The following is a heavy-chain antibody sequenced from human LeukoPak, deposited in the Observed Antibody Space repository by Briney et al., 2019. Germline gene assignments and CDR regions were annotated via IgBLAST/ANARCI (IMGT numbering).Heavy chain of an antibody. CDR2: ISSSGSTI. J-gene: IGHJ6*03. CDR3: ARDRGARLLLRYYYYMDV. D-gene: IGHD3-22*01. V-gene: IGHV3-48*03. CDR1: GFTFSSYE. Sequence: GGSLRLSCAASGFTFSSYEMNWVRQAPGKGLEWVSYISSSGSTIYYADSVKGRFTISRDNAKNPLYLQMNSLRAEDTAVYYCARDRGARLLLRYYYYMDVWGKGTTVTVSS.